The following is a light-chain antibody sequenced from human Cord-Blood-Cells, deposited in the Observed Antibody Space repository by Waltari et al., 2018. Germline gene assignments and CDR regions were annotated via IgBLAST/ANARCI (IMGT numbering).Light chain of an antibody. CDR3: QQYNNWPPWT. Sequence: EIVMTQSPATLSVSPGERATLSCRASQSVSSNLAWYQQKPCQAPRLLIYGASTRATGSPARFSGSGSGTEFTLTISSLQSEDFAVYDCQQYNNWPPWTFGQGTKVEIK. CDR2: GAS. CDR1: QSVSSN. J-gene: IGKJ1*01. V-gene: IGKV3-15*01.